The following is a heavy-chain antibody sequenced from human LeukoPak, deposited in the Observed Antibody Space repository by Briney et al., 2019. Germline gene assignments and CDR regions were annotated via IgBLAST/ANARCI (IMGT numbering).Heavy chain of an antibody. CDR2: IGTSDDTV. CDR3: ARGLRFDY. J-gene: IGHJ4*02. Sequence: GGSLRLSCAASGSTFSIYEMNWVRQAPGKGLEWLSYIGTSDDTVYYADSVKGRFTISRDNSKNSVFLQMKSLRGEGAARYYCARGLRFDYWGQGALVTVSS. CDR1: GSTFSIYE. V-gene: IGHV3-48*03.